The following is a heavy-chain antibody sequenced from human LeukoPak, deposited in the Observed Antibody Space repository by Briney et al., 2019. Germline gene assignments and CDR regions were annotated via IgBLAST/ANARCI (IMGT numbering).Heavy chain of an antibody. CDR2: INPNSGGT. V-gene: IGHV1-2*02. CDR3: ATLLAARPYYFDY. CDR1: GYTFTGYY. J-gene: IGHJ4*02. D-gene: IGHD6-6*01. Sequence: ASVKVSCKASGYTFTGYYMHWVRQAPGQGLEWMGWINPNSGGTNYAQKFQGRVTMTRDTSISTAYMELSRLRSDDTAVYYCATLLAARPYYFDYWGQGTLVTVSS.